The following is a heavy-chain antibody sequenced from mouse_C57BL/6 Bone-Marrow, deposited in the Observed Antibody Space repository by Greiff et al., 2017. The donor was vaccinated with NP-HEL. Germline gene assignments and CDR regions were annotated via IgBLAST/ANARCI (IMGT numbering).Heavy chain of an antibody. CDR3: ARGFDLHAGSRYYYAIDY. J-gene: IGHJ4*01. Sequence: VPLQQPGAELVRPGSSVKLSCKASGYTFTSYWMDWVKQRPGQGLEWIGNIYPSDSETHYNQKFKDKAPLTVEKSSSTAYMQLSSLTAEDSAVYECARGFDLHAGSRYYYAIDYWGQGTSVTVSS. CDR1: GYTFTSYW. CDR2: IYPSDSET. V-gene: IGHV1-61*01. D-gene: IGHD1-1*01.